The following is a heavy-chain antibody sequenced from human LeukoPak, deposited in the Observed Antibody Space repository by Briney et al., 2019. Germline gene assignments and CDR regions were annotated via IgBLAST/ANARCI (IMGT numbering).Heavy chain of an antibody. V-gene: IGHV4-59*08. CDR2: IYYSGST. J-gene: IGHJ4*02. CDR1: IDSILSCY. CDR3: YITGSGYPPEFDY. D-gene: IGHD3-22*01. Sequence: SETLSLTCTLSIDSILSCYWRWLRQPPGKGLEWIGYIYYSGSTNYNPSLKSRVTIPVETSKNQFSLKLSSVTAADTAVYYSYITGSGYPPEFDYWGQGTLVTVSS.